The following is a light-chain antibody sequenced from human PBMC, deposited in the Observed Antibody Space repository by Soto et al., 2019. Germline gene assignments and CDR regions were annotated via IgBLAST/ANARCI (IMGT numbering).Light chain of an antibody. CDR2: SAS. J-gene: IGKJ4*01. CDR1: QGVGRS. Sequence: EVLMTQSPATLSTSPGEGATLSCRASQGVGRSVAWYQQTPGQSPRLLIYSASTRASGVPARFSGSGSGTEFTCTLSSLQSEDFAVYSCQQYYYWPLTFGGGTKVEIK. V-gene: IGKV3-15*01. CDR3: QQYYYWPLT.